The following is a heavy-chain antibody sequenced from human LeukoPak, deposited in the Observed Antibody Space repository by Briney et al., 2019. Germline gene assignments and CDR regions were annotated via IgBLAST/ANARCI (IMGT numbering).Heavy chain of an antibody. D-gene: IGHD6-25*01. CDR2: IKQDGSEK. J-gene: IGHJ4*02. Sequence: PGGSLRLSCVASGFSFNTYRMTWVRQAPGKGLEWVANIKQDGSEKQYVDSVKGRFAISRDNAKKSLYLQINTLRAEDTAVYYCVRGPHIAATSYWGQGTLVTVSS. CDR3: VRGPHIAATSY. CDR1: GFSFNTYR. V-gene: IGHV3-7*03.